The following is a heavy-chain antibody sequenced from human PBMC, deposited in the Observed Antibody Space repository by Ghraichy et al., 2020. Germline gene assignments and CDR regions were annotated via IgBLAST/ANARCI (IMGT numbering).Heavy chain of an antibody. CDR3: ARPKDRGGYSYGPYFDY. CDR1: GYTFTSYY. Sequence: ASVKVSCKASGYTFTSYYMHWVRQAPGQGLEWMGIINPSGGSTSYAQKFQGRVTMTRDTSTSTVYMERSSLRSEDTAVYYCARPKDRGGYSYGPYFDYWGQGTLVTVSS. V-gene: IGHV1-46*01. CDR2: INPSGGST. J-gene: IGHJ4*02. D-gene: IGHD5-18*01.